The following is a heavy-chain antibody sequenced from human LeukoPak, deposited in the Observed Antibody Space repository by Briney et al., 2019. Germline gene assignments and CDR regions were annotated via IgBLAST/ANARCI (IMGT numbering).Heavy chain of an antibody. CDR1: GFTFSAYA. J-gene: IGHJ4*02. D-gene: IGHD3-22*01. CDR2: MSGRDDKT. CDR3: ARVAYDSYGHYYHDYFDY. V-gene: IGHV3-23*01. Sequence: GGFLRLSCAASGFTFSAYAMTWVRQAPGKGLEWVSSMSGRDDKTYYTDSAKGRFTISRDNSRNTLYLQMNSLRAEDTALYYCARVAYDSYGHYYHDYFDYWGQGTLVTVSS.